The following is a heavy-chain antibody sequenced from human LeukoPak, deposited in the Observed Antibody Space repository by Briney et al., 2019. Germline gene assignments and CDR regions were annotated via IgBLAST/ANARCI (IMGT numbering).Heavy chain of an antibody. V-gene: IGHV1-46*01. CDR2: INPSGGST. CDR1: GYTFTSYY. CDR3: ARYSRVVPAAIEGDDAFDI. D-gene: IGHD2-2*01. J-gene: IGHJ3*02. Sequence: ASVKVSCKASGYTFTSYYMHWVRQAPGQGLEWIGIINPSGGSTSYAQKFQGRVTMTRDTSTSTVYMELSSLRSEDTAVYYCARYSRVVPAAIEGDDAFDIWGQGTMVTVSS.